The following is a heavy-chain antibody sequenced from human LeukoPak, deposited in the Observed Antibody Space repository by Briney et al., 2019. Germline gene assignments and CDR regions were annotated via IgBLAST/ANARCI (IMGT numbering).Heavy chain of an antibody. CDR3: ARDGLLSGLDY. D-gene: IGHD3-10*01. V-gene: IGHV3-13*01. Sequence: GGSLRLSCAASGLTFSSYDMHWVRQATGKGLEWVSAIGTAGDTYYPGSVKGRFTISRENAKNSLYLQMNSLRAGDTAVYYCARDGLLSGLDYWGQGTLVTVSS. CDR2: IGTAGDT. J-gene: IGHJ4*02. CDR1: GLTFSSYD.